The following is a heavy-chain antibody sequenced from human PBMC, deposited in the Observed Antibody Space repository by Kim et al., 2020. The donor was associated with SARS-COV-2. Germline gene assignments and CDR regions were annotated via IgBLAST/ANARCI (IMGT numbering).Heavy chain of an antibody. D-gene: IGHD2-15*01. V-gene: IGHV4-61*01. CDR2: IYYSGST. CDR3: ARDWIGYCSGGSCYSSWFDP. J-gene: IGHJ5*02. Sequence: SETLSLTCTVSGGSVSSGSYYWSWIRQPPGKGLEWIGYIYYSGSTNYNPSLKSRVTISVDTSKNQFSLKLSSVTAADTAVYYCARDWIGYCSGGSCYSSWFDPWGQGTLVTVSS. CDR1: GGSVSSGSYY.